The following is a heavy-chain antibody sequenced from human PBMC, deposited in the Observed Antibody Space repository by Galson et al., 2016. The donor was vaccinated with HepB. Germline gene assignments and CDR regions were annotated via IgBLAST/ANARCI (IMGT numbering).Heavy chain of an antibody. D-gene: IGHD1-26*01. CDR2: TGGGGGRP. Sequence: SLRLSCAASGFTFSNFAMSWVRQAPGKGLEWVSATGGGGGRPSYADSVKGRFTISRDNSKNTLYQQMNSLRDEDAAVYYCARDVRGSEDYWGQGTLVTVSS. CDR3: ARDVRGSEDY. V-gene: IGHV3-23*01. CDR1: GFTFSNFA. J-gene: IGHJ4*02.